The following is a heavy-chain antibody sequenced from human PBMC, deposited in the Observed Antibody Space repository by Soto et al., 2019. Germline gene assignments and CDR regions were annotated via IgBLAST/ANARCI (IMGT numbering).Heavy chain of an antibody. CDR3: ARWGCSSTSCHATNGFDP. J-gene: IGHJ5*02. V-gene: IGHV3-13*01. CDR2: IGTAGDT. D-gene: IGHD2-2*01. CDR1: GFTFSSYD. Sequence: GGSLRLSCAASGFTFSSYDMHWVRQATGKGLEWVSAIGTAGDTYYPGSVKGRFTISRENAKNSLYLQMNSLGAEDTAVYYCARWGCSSTSCHATNGFDPWGQGTLVTVSS.